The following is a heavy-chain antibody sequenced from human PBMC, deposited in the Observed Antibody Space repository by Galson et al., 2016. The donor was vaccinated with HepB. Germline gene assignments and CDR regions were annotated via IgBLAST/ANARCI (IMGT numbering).Heavy chain of an antibody. CDR3: ARGNVSRTQYFQL. CDR1: GGSISSSSYH. D-gene: IGHD1-14*01. CDR2: IYYGGST. V-gene: IGHV4-39*01. J-gene: IGHJ1*01. Sequence: SETLSLTCTVSGGSISSSSYHWGWIRQPPGKGLEWIGTIYYGGSTYKNPSLMSRVTISVDTSKDQFSLKLSSVTAADPAVYYCARGNVSRTQYFQLRGQGTLFTVSS.